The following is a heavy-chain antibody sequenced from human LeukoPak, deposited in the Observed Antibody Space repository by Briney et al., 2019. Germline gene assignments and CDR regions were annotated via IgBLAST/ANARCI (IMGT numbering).Heavy chain of an antibody. CDR2: INPSGGST. J-gene: IGHJ5*02. V-gene: IGHV1-46*03. CDR3: ARDGWFGELGLWFDP. CDR1: GYTFTSYY. D-gene: IGHD3-10*01. Sequence: ASVKVSCKASGYTFTSYYMHWVRQAPGQGLEWMGIINPSGGSTSYAQKFQGRVTMTRDTSTSTVYMELSSLRSEDTAVYYCARDGWFGELGLWFDPWGQGTLDTASS.